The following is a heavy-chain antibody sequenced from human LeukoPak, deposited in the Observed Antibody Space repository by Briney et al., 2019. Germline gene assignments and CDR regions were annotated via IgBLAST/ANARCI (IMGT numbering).Heavy chain of an antibody. CDR3: ARDPSQGSGSYSYYYYGMDV. Sequence: ASVKVSCKASGYTFTSYGISWVRQAPGQGLEWVGWIGAYNGNTNYAQELQGRVTITTDTSTSTAYMELRSLRSDDTAVYYCARDPSQGSGSYSYYYYGMDVWGQGTTVTVSS. J-gene: IGHJ6*02. D-gene: IGHD3-10*01. CDR2: IGAYNGNT. CDR1: GYTFTSYG. V-gene: IGHV1-18*01.